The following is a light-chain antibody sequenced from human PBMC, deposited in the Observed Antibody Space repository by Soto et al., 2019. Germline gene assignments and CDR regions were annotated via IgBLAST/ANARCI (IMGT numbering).Light chain of an antibody. CDR2: GAS. CDR3: QQYNNWPPWT. J-gene: IGKJ1*01. CDR1: QSVSSN. V-gene: IGKV3-15*01. Sequence: EIVMTQSPATLSVSPGERATLSCRASQSVSSNLAWYQQKPGQAPRLLIYGASTRATGIPARFSGSGSGTEFTLTISSLQSADFAVYYCQQYNNWPPWTVGQGTKVDIK.